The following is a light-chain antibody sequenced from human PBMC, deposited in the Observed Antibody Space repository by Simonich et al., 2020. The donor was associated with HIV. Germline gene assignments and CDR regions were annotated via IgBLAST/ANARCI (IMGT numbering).Light chain of an antibody. CDR2: GAS. V-gene: IGKV3-15*01. CDR3: QQYNNWPRT. J-gene: IGKJ1*01. Sequence: EIVLTQSPATLSVSPGESSTLSCRARQSVNSNLAWYQQKPGQAPRLLIYGASTRATGIPARFRCSGSGTELTLTISSLQSEDFAVYYCQQYNNWPRTFGQGTKVEIK. CDR1: QSVNSN.